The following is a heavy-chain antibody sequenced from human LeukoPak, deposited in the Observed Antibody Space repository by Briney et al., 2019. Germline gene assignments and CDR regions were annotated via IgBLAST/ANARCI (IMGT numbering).Heavy chain of an antibody. CDR1: GYTFTIYY. CDR2: INPNSGGT. D-gene: IGHD1-1*01. J-gene: IGHJ6*03. V-gene: IGHV1-2*02. Sequence: ASVKVSCKASGYTFTIYYIHWVRQAPGQGLEWMGWINPNSGGTNYAQKFQGRVTMTRDTSISTAYMELSRLRSDDTAVYYCARDYNGVRFNYYYMDVWGKGTTVTISS. CDR3: ARDYNGVRFNYYYMDV.